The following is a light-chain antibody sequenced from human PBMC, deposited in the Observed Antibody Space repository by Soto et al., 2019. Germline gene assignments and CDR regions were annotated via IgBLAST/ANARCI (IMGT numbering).Light chain of an antibody. CDR3: QQYTGYST. CDR1: QNINNW. J-gene: IGKJ1*01. Sequence: DIQMTQSPSTLSASVGDRVTITCRASQNINNWLAWYQQKPGKAPKLLIYDASNLESGDPSRITGSGSGTEFTLTISSLQPDDFATYYCQQYTGYSTFGQGTKVEVK. CDR2: DAS. V-gene: IGKV1-5*01.